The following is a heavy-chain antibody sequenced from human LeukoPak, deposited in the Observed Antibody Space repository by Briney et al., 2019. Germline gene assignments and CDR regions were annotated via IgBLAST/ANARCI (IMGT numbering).Heavy chain of an antibody. CDR1: GGSISSYY. CDR3: ARLHISGHLDY. V-gene: IGHV4-59*08. J-gene: IGHJ4*02. CDR2: IYYGGST. Sequence: KPSETLSLTCAVSGGSISSYYWSWIRQPPGKRLEWIGNIYYGGSTNYTPSLKSPVTISVDTSKNQFSLKLSSVTAADTAVYYCARLHISGHLDYWGQGTLVTVSS. D-gene: IGHD6-19*01.